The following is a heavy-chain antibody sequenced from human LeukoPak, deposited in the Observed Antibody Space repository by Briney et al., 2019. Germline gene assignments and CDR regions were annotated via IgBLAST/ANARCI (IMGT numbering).Heavy chain of an antibody. V-gene: IGHV3-33*01. CDR1: GFSFSSYG. CDR3: ARSEGGFYDSSGSNPWNNWFGP. D-gene: IGHD3-22*01. CDR2: IWYDGSNK. Sequence: GGSLRLSCAASGFSFSSYGMHWVRQAPGKGLEWVAVIWYDGSNKYYADSVKGRFTISRDNSKNTLYLQMNSLRAEDTAVYYCARSEGGFYDSSGSNPWNNWFGPWGQGTLVTVPS. J-gene: IGHJ5*02.